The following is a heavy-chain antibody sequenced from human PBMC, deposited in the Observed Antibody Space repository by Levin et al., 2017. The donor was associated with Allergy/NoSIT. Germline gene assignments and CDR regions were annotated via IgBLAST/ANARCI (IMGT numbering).Heavy chain of an antibody. V-gene: IGHV1-18*01. Sequence: ASVKVSCKASGYTFSSHGINWIQQAPGQGPEWMGWISGDGRKTNSLQKFQDRVTMTTDTSTSTAYMEVRSLTSDDTAVYYCARVVVSVSVRGNQLLRLDERLYYGMDVWGQGTTVTVSS. CDR2: ISGDGRKT. CDR1: GYTFSSHG. J-gene: IGHJ6*02. D-gene: IGHD2-2*01. CDR3: ARVVVSVSVRGNQLLRLDERLYYGMDV.